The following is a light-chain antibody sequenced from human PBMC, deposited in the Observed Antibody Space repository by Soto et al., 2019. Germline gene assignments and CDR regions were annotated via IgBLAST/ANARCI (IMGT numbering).Light chain of an antibody. J-gene: IGKJ1*01. Sequence: DIPMTQSPSSLSASVGDRVTITCRASQGISKYLAWYQQQPGKVPKLLIYVASTLQSGVPSRFSGSGSGTDFTLTISSLQPEDVATYYCQEYNSAPWTVGQGTNVDI. CDR2: VAS. CDR1: QGISKY. V-gene: IGKV1-27*01. CDR3: QEYNSAPWT.